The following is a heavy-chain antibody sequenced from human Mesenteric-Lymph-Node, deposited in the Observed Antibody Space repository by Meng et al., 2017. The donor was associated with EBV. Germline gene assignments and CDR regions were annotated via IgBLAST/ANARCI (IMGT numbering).Heavy chain of an antibody. Sequence: VQLLESGPGLVKPSGTLSLTCTVSGGSISSNNWWTWVRQPPGKGLEWIGEIFHTGSTNYNPSLKSRVTMSVDKSKNLFSLTLNSVIAADTAVYYCTTEENSNEWGQGTLVTVSS. CDR2: IFHTGST. V-gene: IGHV4-4*02. CDR3: TTEENSNE. D-gene: IGHD6-6*01. CDR1: GGSISSNNW. J-gene: IGHJ4*02.